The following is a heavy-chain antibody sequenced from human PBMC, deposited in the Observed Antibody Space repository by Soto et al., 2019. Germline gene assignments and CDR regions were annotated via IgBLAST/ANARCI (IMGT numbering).Heavy chain of an antibody. CDR3: ARGSRWTPLDY. CDR2: ITGTSAST. V-gene: IGHV3-23*01. D-gene: IGHD1-1*01. Sequence: EVQLMESGGDLVQSGGSLRLSCAASGFTFSTYAMSWFRQTPGKGLDWVSSITGTSASTFYADSVKGLFTISRDNSKNTLCLQINSLRADETAEYYCARGSRWTPLDYWGQGTLVTV. CDR1: GFTFSTYA. J-gene: IGHJ4*02.